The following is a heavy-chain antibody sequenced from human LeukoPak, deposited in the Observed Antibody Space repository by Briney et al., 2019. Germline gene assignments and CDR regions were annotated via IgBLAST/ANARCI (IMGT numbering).Heavy chain of an antibody. CDR1: GGSFSGYY. CDR2: INHSGST. V-gene: IGHV4-34*01. Sequence: PSETLSLTCAVYGGSFSGYYWSWIRQPPGKGLEWIGEINHSGSTNYNPSLKSRVTMSVDTSKNQFSLKLSSVTAADTAIYYCAKDMTAAAYNWFDPWGRGTLVTVSS. J-gene: IGHJ5*02. D-gene: IGHD6-13*01. CDR3: AKDMTAAAYNWFDP.